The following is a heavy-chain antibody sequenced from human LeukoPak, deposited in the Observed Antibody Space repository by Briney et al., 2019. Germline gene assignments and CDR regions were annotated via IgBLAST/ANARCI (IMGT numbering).Heavy chain of an antibody. CDR3: ARGRGGSYHY. D-gene: IGHD1-26*01. V-gene: IGHV3-74*01. CDR2: INTDGSTT. J-gene: IGHJ4*02. CDR1: GFTFSNDW. Sequence: GGSLRLPCAASGFTFSNDWMHWVRQAPGKGLVWVSRINTDGSTTTYADSVKGRFTISRDNAKNTLYLQMNSLRVEDTAVYYCARGRGGSYHYWGQGTLVTVSS.